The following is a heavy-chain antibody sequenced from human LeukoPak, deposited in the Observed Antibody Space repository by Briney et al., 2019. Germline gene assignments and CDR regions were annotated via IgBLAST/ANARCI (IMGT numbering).Heavy chain of an antibody. CDR2: IYYSGST. D-gene: IGHD3-22*01. J-gene: IGHJ4*02. CDR3: ASGYYDSSGYFSPPDY. CDR1: GSSISSYY. V-gene: IGHV4-59*01. Sequence: KPSETLSLTCTVSGSSISSYYWSWIRQPPGKGLEWIGYIYYSGSTNYNPSLKSRATISVDTSKNQFSLKLSSVTAADTAVYYCASGYYDSSGYFSPPDYWGQGTLVTVSS.